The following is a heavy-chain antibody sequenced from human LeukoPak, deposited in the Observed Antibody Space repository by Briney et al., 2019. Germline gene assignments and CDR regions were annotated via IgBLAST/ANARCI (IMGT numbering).Heavy chain of an antibody. CDR1: GYSFTSYW. J-gene: IGHJ3*02. D-gene: IGHD5-24*01. CDR2: IYPGDSDT. Sequence: HGESLKISCKGSGYSFTSYWIGWVRQMPGKGLEWMGLIYPGDSDTRYSPSFQGQVTISADKSISTAYLQWSSLKASDSAMYYCARPAMASNAFDIWGQGTMVTVSS. CDR3: ARPAMASNAFDI. V-gene: IGHV5-51*01.